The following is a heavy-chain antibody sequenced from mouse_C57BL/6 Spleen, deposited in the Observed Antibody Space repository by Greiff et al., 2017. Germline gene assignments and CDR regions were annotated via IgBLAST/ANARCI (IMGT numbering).Heavy chain of an antibody. CDR1: GFTFSSSA. D-gene: IGHD2-5*01. V-gene: IGHV5-4*01. Sequence: EVQGVESGGGLVKPGGSLKLSCAASGFTFSSSAMSWVRQTPEKRLEWVATISDGGSYTYYPDNVKGRFTISRDNAKNNLYLQMSHLKSEDTAMYYCARDFGYSNSLDDWGQGTTLTVSS. CDR2: ISDGGSYT. CDR3: ARDFGYSNSLDD. J-gene: IGHJ2*01.